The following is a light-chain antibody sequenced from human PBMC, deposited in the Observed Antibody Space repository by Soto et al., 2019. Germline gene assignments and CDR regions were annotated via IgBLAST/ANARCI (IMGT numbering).Light chain of an antibody. J-gene: IGKJ1*01. CDR3: QQYNLGDT. CDR1: QSISSW. V-gene: IGKV1-5*01. Sequence: DIQMTQSPSTLSASVGDRVTITCRASQSISSWLAWYQQKPGKAPKLLIYDASSLESGVPSRFSGSGSGTEFTLTISSLQPDDFATYYCQQYNLGDTFGQGTKVDIK. CDR2: DAS.